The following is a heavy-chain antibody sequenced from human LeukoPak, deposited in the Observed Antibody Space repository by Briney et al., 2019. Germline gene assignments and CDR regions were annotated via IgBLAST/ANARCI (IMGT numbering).Heavy chain of an antibody. D-gene: IGHD6-19*01. Sequence: TGGSLRLSCAASGFTFSTYAMSWVRQAPGKGLELVSSITSSGYDTYYRDSVKGRFTISRDNSENTLYLQMNSLRPEDTAMYYCAKDSGETLAGTEDYWGRGTLVTVSS. CDR3: AKDSGETLAGTEDY. V-gene: IGHV3-23*01. J-gene: IGHJ4*02. CDR2: ITSSGYDT. CDR1: GFTFSTYA.